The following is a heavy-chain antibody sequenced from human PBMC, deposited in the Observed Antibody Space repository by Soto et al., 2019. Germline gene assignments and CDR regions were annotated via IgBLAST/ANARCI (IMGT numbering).Heavy chain of an antibody. Sequence: QVQLQQWGAGLLKPSETLSLTCAVYGGSFSGYYWTWIRQPPGTGLEWIGEINHSGSTNYNQPLKSRVTRSVDTSKNQFSLKLTSVSAADTAVYYCARDKLTGLFDYWGQGTLVTVSS. J-gene: IGHJ4*02. CDR1: GGSFSGYY. V-gene: IGHV4-34*01. D-gene: IGHD2-8*02. CDR3: ARDKLTGLFDY. CDR2: INHSGST.